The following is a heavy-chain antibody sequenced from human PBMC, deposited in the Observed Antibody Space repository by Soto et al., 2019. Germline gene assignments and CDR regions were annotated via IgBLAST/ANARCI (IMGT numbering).Heavy chain of an antibody. CDR1: GGSNSSYY. CDR3: ARGYRYFDY. D-gene: IGHD2-2*02. J-gene: IGHJ4*02. Sequence: QVQLQESGPGLVKPSETLSLTCTVSGGSNSSYYWSWIRQPPGKGLEWIGYIYYSGSTNYNPSLKSRVTISVDTSKNQFSLKLSSVTAADTAVYYCARGYRYFDYWGQGTLVTVSS. CDR2: IYYSGST. V-gene: IGHV4-59*01.